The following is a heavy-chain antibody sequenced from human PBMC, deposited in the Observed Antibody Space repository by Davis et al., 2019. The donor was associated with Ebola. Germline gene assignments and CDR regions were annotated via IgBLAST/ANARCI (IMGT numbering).Heavy chain of an antibody. J-gene: IGHJ4*02. CDR2: IRSKANSYAT. D-gene: IGHD3-22*01. Sequence: GGSLRLSCAASGFTFSGSAMHWVRQASGKGLEWVGRIRSKANSYATAYAASVKGRFTISRDDSKNTAYLQMNSLKTEDTAVYYCTRQCYYDSSGYYCLDYWGQGTLVTVSS. V-gene: IGHV3-73*01. CDR1: GFTFSGSA. CDR3: TRQCYYDSSGYYCLDY.